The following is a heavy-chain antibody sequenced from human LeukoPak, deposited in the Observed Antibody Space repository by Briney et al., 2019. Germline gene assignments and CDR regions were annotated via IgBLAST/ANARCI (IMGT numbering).Heavy chain of an antibody. D-gene: IGHD2-15*01. J-gene: IGHJ4*02. Sequence: SETLSLTCTVSGGSISSYCWSWIRQPAGKGLEWIGRISTSGSTNYNPSLKSRVTMSVDTSKNQFSLKLSSVTAADTAVYYCARVNEKTDCSGGSCYYFDYWGQGTLVTVSS. V-gene: IGHV4-4*07. CDR2: ISTSGST. CDR3: ARVNEKTDCSGGSCYYFDY. CDR1: GGSISSYC.